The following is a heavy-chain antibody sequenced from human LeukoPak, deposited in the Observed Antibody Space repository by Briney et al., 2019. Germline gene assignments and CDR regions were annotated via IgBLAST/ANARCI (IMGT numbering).Heavy chain of an antibody. J-gene: IGHJ4*02. CDR1: GDSVSSNSAT. CDR3: ARWDGDGYNYYFDY. V-gene: IGHV6-1*01. Sequence: SQTLSLTCAISGDSVSSNSATWNWIRQSLSRGLEWLGRTYYRSKWYNDYAVSVKSRITINPDTSKNQFSLQLNSVTPEDTAVYFCARWDGDGYNYYFDYWGQGTLVTVSS. CDR2: TYYRSKWYN. D-gene: IGHD5-24*01.